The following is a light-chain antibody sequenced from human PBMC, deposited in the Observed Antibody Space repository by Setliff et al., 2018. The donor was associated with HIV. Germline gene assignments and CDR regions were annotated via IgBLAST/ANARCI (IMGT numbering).Light chain of an antibody. CDR2: DIV. Sequence: QSVLTQPASVSGSPGQSITISCTGTGSDVATSKYVSWYQQHPGKAPKLIIYDIVTRPSGVSNRFSGSKSGGTASLTISGLQAEDEADYYCSIHRSRGYVFGSGTKVNVL. CDR3: SIHRSRGYV. V-gene: IGLV2-14*03. J-gene: IGLJ1*01. CDR1: GSDVATSKY.